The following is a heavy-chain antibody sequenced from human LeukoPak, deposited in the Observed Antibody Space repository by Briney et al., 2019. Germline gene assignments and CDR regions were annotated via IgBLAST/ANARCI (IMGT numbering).Heavy chain of an antibody. J-gene: IGHJ6*02. CDR3: ARDQFAVVAATPSYYYYGMDV. CDR1: GFTFSSYW. V-gene: IGHV3-74*01. D-gene: IGHD2-15*01. CDR2: ISSDGSST. Sequence: GGSLRLSCAASGFTFSSYWMHWVRQAPGKGLVWVSRISSDGSSTSYADSVKGRFTISRDNSKNTLYLQMNSLRAEDTAVYYCARDQFAVVAATPSYYYYGMDVWGQGTTVTVSS.